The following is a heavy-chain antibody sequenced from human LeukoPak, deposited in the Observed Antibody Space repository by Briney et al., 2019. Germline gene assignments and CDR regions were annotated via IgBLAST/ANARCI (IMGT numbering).Heavy chain of an antibody. Sequence: SETLSLTCTVSGGSINSYYWSWIRQPPGKGLEWIGYIYYSGSTKYNPSLKSRVAISVDTSKNQFSLKLSSVTAADTAVYYCARERTYYYDSSQKQFDYWGQGTLVTVSS. CDR3: ARERTYYYDSSQKQFDY. J-gene: IGHJ4*02. CDR2: IYYSGST. D-gene: IGHD3-22*01. V-gene: IGHV4-59*01. CDR1: GGSINSYY.